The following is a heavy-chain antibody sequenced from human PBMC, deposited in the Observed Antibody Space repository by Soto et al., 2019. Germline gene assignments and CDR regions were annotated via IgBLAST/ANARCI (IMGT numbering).Heavy chain of an antibody. D-gene: IGHD2-2*01. J-gene: IGHJ4*02. V-gene: IGHV1-2*02. CDR2: INPNSGGT. CDR1: GYTFTGYY. CDR3: ARGFISGYQLLNPPFDY. Sequence: QVQLVQSGAEVKKPGASVKVSCKASGYTFTGYYMHWVRQAPGQGLEWMGWINPNSGGTNYAQKFQGRVTMTRDTSISTACMELSRLTSDDTAVYYCARGFISGYQLLNPPFDYWGQGTLVTVSS.